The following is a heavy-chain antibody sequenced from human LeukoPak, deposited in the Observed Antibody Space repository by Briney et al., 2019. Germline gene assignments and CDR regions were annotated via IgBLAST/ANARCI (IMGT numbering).Heavy chain of an antibody. Sequence: SETLSLTCTVSGGSISSYYWSWIRQPPGKGLEWIGYIYYNGSTNYNPSLKSRVTISVDTSKNQFSLKLSSVTAADTAVYYCARGGDSSGYYYYYYMDVWGKGTTVTVSS. CDR2: IYYNGST. J-gene: IGHJ6*03. CDR1: GGSISSYY. V-gene: IGHV4-59*01. CDR3: ARGGDSSGYYYYYYMDV. D-gene: IGHD3-16*01.